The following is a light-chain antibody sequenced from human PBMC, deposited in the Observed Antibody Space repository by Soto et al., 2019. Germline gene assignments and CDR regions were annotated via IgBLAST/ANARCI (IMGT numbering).Light chain of an antibody. J-gene: IGLJ1*01. CDR3: SSYTSNSTYV. CDR2: EVS. CDR1: SSDVGGYNY. Sequence: QSALTQPASVSGSPGQSITISCTGTSSDVGGYNYVSWYQQYPGKAPKLMIYEVSNRPSGVSNRFSGSKSGITASLTISGLQAEDEADYYCSSYTSNSTYVFGAGTKLTVL. V-gene: IGLV2-14*01.